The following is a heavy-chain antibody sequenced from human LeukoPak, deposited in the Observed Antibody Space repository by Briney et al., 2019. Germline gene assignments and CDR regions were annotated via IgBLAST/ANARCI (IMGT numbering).Heavy chain of an antibody. J-gene: IGHJ6*04. D-gene: IGHD3-10*02. Sequence: GGSLRLSCAASGFTFSSYGMSWVRQAPGKGLEWVANIKQDGSEKHYVDSVKGRFTISRDNAKNSLYLQMNSLRAEDTAVYYCAELGITMIGGVWGKGSTVTISS. CDR3: AELGITMIGGV. V-gene: IGHV3-7*01. CDR2: IKQDGSEK. CDR1: GFTFSSYG.